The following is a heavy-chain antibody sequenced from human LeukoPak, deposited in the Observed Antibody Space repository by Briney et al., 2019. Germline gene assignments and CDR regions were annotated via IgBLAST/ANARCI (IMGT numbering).Heavy chain of an antibody. Sequence: GGSLRLSCAASGFTFSSYAMHWVRQAPGKGLEYVSAISSNGGSTYYANSVKGRFTISRDNSKNTLYLQMNSLRAEDTAVYYCASCDIVVVPAAIRGYYYYYMDVWGKGTTVTISS. J-gene: IGHJ6*03. CDR3: ASCDIVVVPAAIRGYYYYYMDV. D-gene: IGHD2-2*02. CDR1: GFTFSSYA. V-gene: IGHV3-64*01. CDR2: ISSNGGST.